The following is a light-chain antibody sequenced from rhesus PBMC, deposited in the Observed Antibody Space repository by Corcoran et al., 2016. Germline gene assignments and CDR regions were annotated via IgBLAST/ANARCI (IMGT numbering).Light chain of an antibody. J-gene: IGKJ2*01. V-gene: IGKV3S9*01. CDR3: QQYNNWNS. CDR1: QSVSSY. Sequence: EIVMTQSPATLSLSPGERATLSCRASQSVSSYEAWYQQKPEQAPRLLSYGASSRPTGIPDRFSGSGSGTDFTLIISSLTPEDVGVYCYQQYNNWNSFGQGTKVEIK. CDR2: GAS.